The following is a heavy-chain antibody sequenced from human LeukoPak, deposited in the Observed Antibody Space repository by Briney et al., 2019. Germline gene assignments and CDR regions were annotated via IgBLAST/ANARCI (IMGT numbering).Heavy chain of an antibody. D-gene: IGHD6-13*01. Sequence: GGSLRLSCAASGFTFSDYSMSWVRQAPGKGLEWVSHIYSGTSTISYADSVQGRFTISRDNAKNSLYLQMNSLRAEDTAVYYCARDLGSIAAVGEDYYYYGMDVWGQGTTVTVSS. CDR3: ARDLGSIAAVGEDYYYYGMDV. CDR2: IYSGTSTI. CDR1: GFTFSDYS. J-gene: IGHJ6*02. V-gene: IGHV3-48*04.